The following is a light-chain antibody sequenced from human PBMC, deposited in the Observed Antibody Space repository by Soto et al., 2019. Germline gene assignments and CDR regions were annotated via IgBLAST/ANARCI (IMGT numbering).Light chain of an antibody. Sequence: EIVLTQSPGTLSLSPGERATLSCRASQSISSSYLAWYQQKPGQAPRLLIYAASSMATGIPDRFSGSGSGTDFTLTIGRLEPEEFAVYYCQQYGSSSYTFGQGTQLEIK. CDR3: QQYGSSSYT. J-gene: IGKJ2*01. CDR1: QSISSSY. V-gene: IGKV3-20*01. CDR2: AAS.